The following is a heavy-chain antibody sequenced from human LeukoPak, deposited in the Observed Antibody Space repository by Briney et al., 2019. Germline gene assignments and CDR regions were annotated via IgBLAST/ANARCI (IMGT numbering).Heavy chain of an antibody. CDR3: ARDRRAYCGGDCLFADY. V-gene: IGHV1-18*01. CDR1: GYTFTSYG. CDR2: ISAYNGNT. D-gene: IGHD2-21*02. J-gene: IGHJ4*02. Sequence: ASVKVSCKASGYTFTSYGINWVRQAPGQGLEWMGWISAYNGNTNYAQKLQGRVTMTTDTSTSTAYMELRSLRSDDTAVYYCARDRRAYCGGDCLFADYWGQGTLVTVSS.